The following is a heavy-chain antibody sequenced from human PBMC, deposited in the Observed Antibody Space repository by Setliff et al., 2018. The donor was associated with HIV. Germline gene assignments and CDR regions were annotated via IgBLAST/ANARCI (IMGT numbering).Heavy chain of an antibody. CDR1: GGSVTSGGGYY. CDR2: IYHSGST. CDR3: ARPHSTIYYYVAFDI. Sequence: SETLSLTCSVSGGSVTSGGGYYWSWIRQLPGKGLEWIGNIYHSGSTDYNPYLKSRVTMSLDTSKNQFSLKLSSVTAADTAVYYCARPHSTIYYYVAFDIWGQGTMVTVSS. V-gene: IGHV4-61*08. D-gene: IGHD3-22*01. J-gene: IGHJ3*02.